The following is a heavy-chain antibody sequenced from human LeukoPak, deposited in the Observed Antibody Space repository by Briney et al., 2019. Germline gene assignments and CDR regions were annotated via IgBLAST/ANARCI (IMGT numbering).Heavy chain of an antibody. Sequence: YPSETLSLTCTVSGGSISSSSYYWGWIRQPPRKGLEWIGSIYYSGSTYYNPSLKSRVTISVDTSKNQFSLKLSSVTAADTAVYYCARGQEEWDLLQRAVNFDYWGQGTLVTVSS. D-gene: IGHD1-26*01. CDR2: IYYSGST. V-gene: IGHV4-39*01. CDR3: ARGQEEWDLLQRAVNFDY. CDR1: GGSISSSSYY. J-gene: IGHJ4*02.